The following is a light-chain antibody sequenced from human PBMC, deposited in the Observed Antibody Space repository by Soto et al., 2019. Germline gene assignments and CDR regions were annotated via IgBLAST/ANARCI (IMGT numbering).Light chain of an antibody. V-gene: IGKV3-20*01. Sequence: FVLTQSPGTLSLSPGERATPSCRASQSVSSSYLAWYQQKPGQAPRFLIYGASSRATGIPDRFSGSGSGTEFILTISELEPEDSGIYHCHQHGGSPETLGQGTKVDIK. CDR3: HQHGGSPET. CDR2: GAS. J-gene: IGKJ1*01. CDR1: QSVSSSY.